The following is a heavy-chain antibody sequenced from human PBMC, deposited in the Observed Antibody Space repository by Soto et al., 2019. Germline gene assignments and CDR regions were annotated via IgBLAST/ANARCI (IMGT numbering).Heavy chain of an antibody. J-gene: IGHJ4*02. D-gene: IGHD7-27*01. CDR3: ARDTGDGTFDF. CDR1: GYTLSSYA. CDR2: INAGYGNT. Sequence: QVPLVQSGAEVRKPGASVKVSCKASGYTLSSYAMHWVRQAPGQRLEWMGWINAGYGNTKSSQKFQDRVTISRDTSASTAYMELTSLRSEDTAVYYCARDTGDGTFDFWGQGTLVTVSS. V-gene: IGHV1-3*01.